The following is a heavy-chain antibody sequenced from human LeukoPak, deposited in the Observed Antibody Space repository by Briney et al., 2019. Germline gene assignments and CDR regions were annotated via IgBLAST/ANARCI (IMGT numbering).Heavy chain of an antibody. Sequence: SETLSLTCAVSGYSISSGYYWGWIRQPPGKGLEWIGSLHHSGSTYHNPSPKSRVTISVDTSKNQFSLKLSSVTAADTAVYYCARLADQISYYMDVWGKGTTVTVSS. CDR2: LHHSGST. V-gene: IGHV4-38-2*01. CDR1: GYSISSGYY. J-gene: IGHJ6*03. CDR3: ARLADQISYYMDV.